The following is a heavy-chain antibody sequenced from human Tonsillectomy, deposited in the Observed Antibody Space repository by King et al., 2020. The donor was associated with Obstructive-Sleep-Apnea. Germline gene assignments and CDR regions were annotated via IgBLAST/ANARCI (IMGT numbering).Heavy chain of an antibody. Sequence: VQLVESGGGLVQPGGSLRLSCAGXGFTFSNSWMSWVRQAPGKGLEWVAXIGPDGNNQHYPDFVKARFTISRDNPKNALFLKLNSLRAGDTAMYFCAKDRGWLQFDFWGPGTLVTVSS. D-gene: IGHD5-24*01. CDR2: IGPDGNNQ. J-gene: IGHJ4*03. CDR3: AKDRGWLQFDF. V-gene: IGHV3-7*01. CDR1: GFTFSNSW.